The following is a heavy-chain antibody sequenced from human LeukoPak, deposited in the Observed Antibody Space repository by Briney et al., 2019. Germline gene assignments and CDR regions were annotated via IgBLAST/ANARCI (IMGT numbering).Heavy chain of an antibody. Sequence: GGSLRLSCAASGFTFSSYGMSWIRQAPGKGLEWVSYISSSGSTIYYADSVKGRFTISRDNAKNSLYLQMNSLRAEDTAVYYCARVDYGDYEVNFDYWGQGTLVTVSS. CDR1: GFTFSSYG. CDR3: ARVDYGDYEVNFDY. V-gene: IGHV3-48*04. D-gene: IGHD4-17*01. CDR2: ISSSGSTI. J-gene: IGHJ4*02.